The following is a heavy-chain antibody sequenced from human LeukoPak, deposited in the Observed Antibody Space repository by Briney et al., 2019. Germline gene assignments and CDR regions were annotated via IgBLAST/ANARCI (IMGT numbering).Heavy chain of an antibody. Sequence: GGSLRLSCAASGFTFSSYGMHWVRQAPGKGLEWVAVISYDGSNKYYADSVKGRFTISRDNSKNTLYLQMNSLRAEDTAVYYCAKEYDPSSLGYCSGGSCYERYYFDYWGQGTLVTVSS. CDR3: AKEYDPSSLGYCSGGSCYERYYFDY. CDR1: GFTFSSYG. V-gene: IGHV3-30*18. D-gene: IGHD2-15*01. CDR2: ISYDGSNK. J-gene: IGHJ4*02.